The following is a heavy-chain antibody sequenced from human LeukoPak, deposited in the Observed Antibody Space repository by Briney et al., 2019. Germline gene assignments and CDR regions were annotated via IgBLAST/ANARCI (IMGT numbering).Heavy chain of an antibody. Sequence: GGSLRLSCAASGFTFSSYSMNWVRQAPGKALEWVSSISSSGTYVYYADSVKGRFTISRDNAKNSLSLQMNSLRADDAAVYYCARNRRYYDSSGLPHFDYWGQGTLVTVSS. CDR3: ARNRRYYDSSGLPHFDY. V-gene: IGHV3-21*01. CDR1: GFTFSSYS. J-gene: IGHJ4*02. D-gene: IGHD3-22*01. CDR2: ISSSGTYV.